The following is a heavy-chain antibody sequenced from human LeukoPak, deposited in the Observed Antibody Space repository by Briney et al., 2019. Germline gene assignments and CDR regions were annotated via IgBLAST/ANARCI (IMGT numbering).Heavy chain of an antibody. CDR3: ASVSVDAYSGYENAFDI. CDR1: GGSFSGYY. D-gene: IGHD5-12*01. J-gene: IGHJ3*02. Sequence: SETLSLTCAVYGGSFSGYYWSWIRQPPGKGLEWIGEINHSGSTNYNPSLKSRVTISVDTSKNQFSLNLASVTAADTAVYYCASVSVDAYSGYENAFDIWGQGTMVTVSS. CDR2: INHSGST. V-gene: IGHV4-34*01.